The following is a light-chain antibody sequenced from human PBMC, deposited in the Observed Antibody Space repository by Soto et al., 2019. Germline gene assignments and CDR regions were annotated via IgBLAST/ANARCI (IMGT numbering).Light chain of an antibody. J-gene: IGLJ3*02. Sequence: QSALTQPASVSGSPGQSVTISCTGTTSDVGNYDVVSWYQQHPGEAPKLIIREVNRRPSGVSDRFSASKSGNTASLTISGLQAEDEADYYCCSYACSSTWVFGGGTKLTVL. CDR2: EVN. V-gene: IGLV2-23*02. CDR3: CSYACSSTWV. CDR1: TSDVGNYDV.